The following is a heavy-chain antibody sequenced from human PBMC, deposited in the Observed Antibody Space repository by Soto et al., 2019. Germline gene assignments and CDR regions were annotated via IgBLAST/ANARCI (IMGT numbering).Heavy chain of an antibody. D-gene: IGHD6-13*01. J-gene: IGHJ3*02. CDR1: GGSISSGGYY. CDR3: ASEGAGPKGSSSWPDDAFDI. CDR2: ISYSGST. Sequence: QVQLQESGPGLVKPSQTLSLTCTVSGGSISSGGYYWSWIRQHPGKGLEWIGYISYSGSTYYNSSLKSRVTYSVDTSKNQSSLKLTSVTAADTAVYYGASEGAGPKGSSSWPDDAFDIWGQGTMVTVSS. V-gene: IGHV4-31*03.